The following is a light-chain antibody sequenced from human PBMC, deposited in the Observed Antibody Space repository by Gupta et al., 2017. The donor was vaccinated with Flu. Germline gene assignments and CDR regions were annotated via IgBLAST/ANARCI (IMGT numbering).Light chain of an antibody. J-gene: IGLJ3*02. CDR3: QSDDSSHHWV. V-gene: IGLV6-57*03. CDR2: EDS. Sequence: FMLAQPHSVSESPGKTVTISCTRTSGSIANNFVQWYQQRPGSAPTTVIYEDSQRPSGGPDRFSGSIDSSSNSASLTISGLKSEDEADYYCQSDDSSHHWVFGGGTKLTVL. CDR1: SGSIANNF.